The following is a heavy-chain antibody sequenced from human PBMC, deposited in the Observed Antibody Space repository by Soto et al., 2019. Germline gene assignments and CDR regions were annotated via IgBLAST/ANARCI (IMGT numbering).Heavy chain of an antibody. D-gene: IGHD2-15*01. CDR3: ARDCSGGSGYPRMDV. CDR1: GFNFNSYT. V-gene: IGHV3-21*01. Sequence: EVQLVESGGGLVKPGGSLRLSCAASGFNFNSYTINWVRQAPGKRLEWLSSISSSGYIFSTDSVRGRFTISRDNAKNSVYLQINSLRAEDTAVYFCARDCSGGSGYPRMDVWGQGTTVTVSS. CDR2: ISSSGYI. J-gene: IGHJ6*02.